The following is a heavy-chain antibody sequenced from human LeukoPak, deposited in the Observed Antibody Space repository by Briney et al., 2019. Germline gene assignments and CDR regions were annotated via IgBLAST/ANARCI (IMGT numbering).Heavy chain of an antibody. CDR3: ARHAEAGTTSCPLDY. CDR1: GGSISSSSYY. V-gene: IGHV4-39*01. D-gene: IGHD2-2*01. J-gene: IGHJ4*02. CDR2: INYSGST. Sequence: SETLSLTCTVSGGSISSSSYYWGWIRQSPGKGLEWIGSINYSGSTYHNPSLKSRVTISVDTSKNQFSLKVSSVTAADTAAYYCARHAEAGTTSCPLDYWGQGTLVTVSS.